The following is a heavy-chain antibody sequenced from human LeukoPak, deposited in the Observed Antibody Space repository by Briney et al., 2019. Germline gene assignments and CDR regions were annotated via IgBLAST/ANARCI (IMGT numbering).Heavy chain of an antibody. CDR3: ARVVYNSGWGADY. D-gene: IGHD6-19*01. CDR2: ISYDGSNK. V-gene: IGHV3-30*04. J-gene: IGHJ4*02. Sequence: GRSLRLSCAASGFTFSSYAMQWVRQAPGKGLEWVAVISYDGSNKYYADSVKGRFTISRDNSKNTLYLQMNSLRAEDTAVYYCARVVYNSGWGADYWGQGTLVTVSS. CDR1: GFTFSSYA.